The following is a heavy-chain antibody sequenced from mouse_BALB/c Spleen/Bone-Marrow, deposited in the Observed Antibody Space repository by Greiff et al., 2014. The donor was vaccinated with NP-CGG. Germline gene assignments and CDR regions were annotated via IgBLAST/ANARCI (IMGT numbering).Heavy chain of an antibody. CDR1: GYTFSNYW. Sequence: VQLQQSGAELMKPGASVKISCKAIGYTFSNYWIEWVKQRPGHGLEWIGEILPGSGSTHYIEKFKGKATFTADTSSNTAYMQLSSLTSSDSSVYYCSRCFDCASFAYWGQGTLVTVSA. J-gene: IGHJ3*01. V-gene: IGHV1-9*01. CDR3: SRCFDCASFAY. CDR2: ILPGSGST. D-gene: IGHD2-4*01.